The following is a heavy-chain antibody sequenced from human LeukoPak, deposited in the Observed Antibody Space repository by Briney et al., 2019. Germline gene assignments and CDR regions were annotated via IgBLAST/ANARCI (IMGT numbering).Heavy chain of an antibody. J-gene: IGHJ4*02. V-gene: IGHV3-74*01. CDR1: GFSFSSYW. Sequence: PGGSLRLSCAASGFSFSSYWMHWVRQAPGKGLVWVSRINGDGSSTNYAGSVKGRFTISRDNAKNTLYLQMNSLRAEDTAVYYCAKVDTAMIVDYWGQGTLVTVSS. CDR3: AKVDTAMIVDY. CDR2: INGDGSST. D-gene: IGHD5-18*01.